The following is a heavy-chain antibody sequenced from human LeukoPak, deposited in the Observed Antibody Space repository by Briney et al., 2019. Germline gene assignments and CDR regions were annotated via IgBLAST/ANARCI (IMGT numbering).Heavy chain of an antibody. V-gene: IGHV1-69*01. D-gene: IGHD3-22*01. CDR1: GGTFSSYA. CDR2: IIPIFGTA. Sequence: SVKVSCKASGGTFSSYAISWVRKAPGQGLEWMGGIIPIFGTANYAQKFQGRVTITADESTSTAYMELSSLRSEDTAVYYCARDYYDSSGYGNLDYWGQGTLVTVSS. CDR3: ARDYYDSSGYGNLDY. J-gene: IGHJ4*02.